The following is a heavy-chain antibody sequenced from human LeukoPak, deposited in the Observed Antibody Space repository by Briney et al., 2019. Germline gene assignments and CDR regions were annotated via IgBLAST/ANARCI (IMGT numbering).Heavy chain of an antibody. D-gene: IGHD5-18*01. CDR3: ARVGLHTAGYGMDV. CDR2: INPSGSST. CDR1: GYTFTIEY. J-gene: IGHJ6*02. V-gene: IGHV1-46*01. Sequence: GASVTVSFTASGYTFTIEYMHWGGQAPGQGGEGMGIINPSGSSTSYAQKFQARVPITRDPSTSTVYIELSSLRSEDTAVYYCARVGLHTAGYGMDVWGPGTTVTVSS.